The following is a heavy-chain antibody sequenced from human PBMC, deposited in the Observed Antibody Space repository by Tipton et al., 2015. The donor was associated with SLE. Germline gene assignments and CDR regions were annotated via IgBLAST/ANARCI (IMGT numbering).Heavy chain of an antibody. J-gene: IGHJ4*02. D-gene: IGHD2-2*01. CDR1: GGSISSDNYF. CDR2: IFYSGMT. V-gene: IGHV4-39*01. CDR3: ARVGVVVPAALNGDY. Sequence: TLSLTCTVSGGSISSDNYFWGWIRQPPGMGLEWIGSIFYSGMTFYNPSLKSRVTISVDTSKNQFSLKVSSVTAADTAVYYCARVGVVVPAALNGDYWGRGTLVTVSS.